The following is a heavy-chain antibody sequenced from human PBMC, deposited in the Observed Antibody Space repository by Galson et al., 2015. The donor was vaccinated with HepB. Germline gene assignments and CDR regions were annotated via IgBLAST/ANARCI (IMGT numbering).Heavy chain of an antibody. CDR2: IKSKTDGGTT. Sequence: SLRLSCAASGFTFSNAWMSWVRQAPGKGLEWVGRIKSKTDGGTTDYAAPVKGRFTISRDDSKNTLYLQMNSLKTEDTAVYYCTTGPPVRGVTGHYYYYYGMDVWGQGTTVTVSS. J-gene: IGHJ6*02. CDR1: GFTFSNAW. V-gene: IGHV3-15*01. D-gene: IGHD3-10*01. CDR3: TTGPPVRGVTGHYYYYYGMDV.